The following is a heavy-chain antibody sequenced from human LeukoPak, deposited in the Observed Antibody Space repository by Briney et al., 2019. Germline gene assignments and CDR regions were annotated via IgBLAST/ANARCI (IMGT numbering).Heavy chain of an antibody. J-gene: IGHJ3*02. V-gene: IGHV3-23*01. CDR3: AKGVRYSSGFDAFDI. CDR2: ISGSGDNT. Sequence: GGSLRLSCAASGFTVSSNYMSWVRQAPGKGLEWVSAISGSGDNTYYADSVKGRFTISRDNSKNTLYLQMNSLRAEDTAVYYCAKGVRYSSGFDAFDIWGQGTMVTVSS. D-gene: IGHD6-19*01. CDR1: GFTVSSNY.